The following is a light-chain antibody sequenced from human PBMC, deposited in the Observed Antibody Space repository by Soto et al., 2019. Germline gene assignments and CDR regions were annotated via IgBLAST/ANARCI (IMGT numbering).Light chain of an antibody. CDR2: DVS. V-gene: IGLV2-14*03. Sequence: QLVLTQPASVSGSPGQSITISCTGTSSDVGGYKYVSWYQQHPGKAPKLMIYDVSNRPSGVSDRFSGSKSGNTASLTISGLQAEDEADYYCSSYTSSSTYVFGSGTKLTVL. J-gene: IGLJ1*01. CDR3: SSYTSSSTYV. CDR1: SSDVGGYKY.